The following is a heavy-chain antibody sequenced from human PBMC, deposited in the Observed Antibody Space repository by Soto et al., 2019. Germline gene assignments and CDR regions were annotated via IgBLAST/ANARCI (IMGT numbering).Heavy chain of an antibody. D-gene: IGHD1-26*01. CDR2: INHSGST. V-gene: IGHV4-34*01. Sequence: QVQLQQWGAGLLKPSETLSLTCAVYGGSFSGYYWSWIRQPPGKGLEWIGEINHSGSTNYNPSLKTRDTISVDTSKNQFSLKLSSVTAADTAVYYCARGPTEGPRWDWGQGTLVTVSS. CDR1: GGSFSGYY. J-gene: IGHJ4*02. CDR3: ARGPTEGPRWD.